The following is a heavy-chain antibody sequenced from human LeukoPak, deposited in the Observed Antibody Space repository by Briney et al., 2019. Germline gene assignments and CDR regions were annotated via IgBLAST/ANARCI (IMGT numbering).Heavy chain of an antibody. V-gene: IGHV7-4-1*02. Sequence: GASVKVSCKASGYTFTDYPMNWVRQAPGQGLEWMGWINTDTGNPTYAQGFTGHYVFSLDTSVSTAYFQIISLKAEDTAVYYCARAGLTGSKVAFDVWGQGTMVTVSS. D-gene: IGHD1-20*01. CDR3: ARAGLTGSKVAFDV. CDR1: GYTFTDYP. CDR2: INTDTGNP. J-gene: IGHJ3*01.